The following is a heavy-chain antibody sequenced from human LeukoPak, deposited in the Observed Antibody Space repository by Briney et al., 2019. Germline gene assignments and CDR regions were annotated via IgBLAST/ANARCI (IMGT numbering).Heavy chain of an antibody. J-gene: IGHJ6*03. Sequence: GGSLRLSCAASGFTFSSYGMHWVRQAPGKGLEWVAVISYDGSNKYYADSVKGRFTISRDNSKNTLYLQMNSLRAEDTAVYYCAKKETYGSESRTLYMDVWGKGTTVTISS. CDR3: AKKETYGSESRTLYMDV. D-gene: IGHD3-10*01. V-gene: IGHV3-30*18. CDR1: GFTFSSYG. CDR2: ISYDGSNK.